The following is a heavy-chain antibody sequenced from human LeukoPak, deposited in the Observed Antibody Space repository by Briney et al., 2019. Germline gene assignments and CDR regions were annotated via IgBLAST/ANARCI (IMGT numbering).Heavy chain of an antibody. D-gene: IGHD6-13*01. CDR3: ARGSYGYTDRGAFDI. CDR2: ISWNSGSI. J-gene: IGHJ3*02. V-gene: IGHV3-9*01. CDR1: GFTFDDYA. Sequence: GGSLRLSCAASGFTFDDYAMHWVRQAPGKGLEWVSGISWNSGSIGYADSVKGRFTISRDNAKNSLYLQMNSLRAEDTAVYYCARGSYGYTDRGAFDIWGQGTMVTVSS.